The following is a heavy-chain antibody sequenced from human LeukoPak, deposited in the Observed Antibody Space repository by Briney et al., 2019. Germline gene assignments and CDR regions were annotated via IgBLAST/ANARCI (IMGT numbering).Heavy chain of an antibody. CDR3: ARRRGSDISRLYYYYMDV. CDR1: GGSISSSSYY. J-gene: IGHJ6*03. CDR2: IYYSGST. Sequence: PSETLSLTCTVSGGSISSSSYYWGWIRQPPGKGLEWIGSIYYSGSTYYNPSLKSRVTISVDTSKNQFSLKLSSVTAADTAVYYCARRRGSDISRLYYYYMDVWGKGTTVTVSS. D-gene: IGHD3-9*01. V-gene: IGHV4-39*01.